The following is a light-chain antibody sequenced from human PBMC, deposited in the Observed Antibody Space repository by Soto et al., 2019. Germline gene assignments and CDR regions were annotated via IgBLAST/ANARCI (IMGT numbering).Light chain of an antibody. J-gene: IGKJ4*02. CDR2: KAS. CDR3: QQYNGYRLA. CDR1: QTISSW. V-gene: IGKV1-5*03. Sequence: IQMTQSPSTLSGSVGDRVTITCRASQTISSWLAWYQQKPGKAPKLLIYKASNLESGVPSRFSGSGFGTEFTLTISSLQADDFAIYYCQQYNGYRLAFGGGTRWRS.